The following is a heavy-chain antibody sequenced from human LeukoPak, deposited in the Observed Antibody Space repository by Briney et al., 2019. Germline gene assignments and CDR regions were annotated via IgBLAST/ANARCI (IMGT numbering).Heavy chain of an antibody. D-gene: IGHD1-26*01. CDR2: ISNHNVNT. CDR3: ARDTGSSPGDY. CDR1: GYTFNTYA. V-gene: IGHV1-18*01. Sequence: ASVKVSCKTSGYTFNTYAISWVRQAPGQGLEWMGWISNHNVNTNSAQKLQGRVTITKDTSTSTAYLDLQSLRSDDTAVYYCARDTGSSPGDYWGQGTLVTVSS. J-gene: IGHJ4*02.